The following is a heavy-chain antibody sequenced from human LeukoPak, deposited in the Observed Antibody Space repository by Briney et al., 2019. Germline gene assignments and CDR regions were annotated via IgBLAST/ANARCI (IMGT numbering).Heavy chain of an antibody. V-gene: IGHV4-59*01. CDR2: IYYSGST. J-gene: IGHJ1*01. CDR3: ARGVTGGWYCDFQH. D-gene: IGHD6-19*01. Sequence: ETGGSLRLSCAASGFIFSNYAMTWVRQAPGKGLEWIGYIYYSGSTNYNPSLRSRVTISVDTSKNQFSLKLSSVTAADTAVYYCARGVTGGWYCDFQHWGQGTLVTVSS. CDR1: GFIFSNYA.